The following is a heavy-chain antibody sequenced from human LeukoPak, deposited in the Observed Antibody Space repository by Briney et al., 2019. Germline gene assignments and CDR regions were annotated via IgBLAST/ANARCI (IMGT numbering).Heavy chain of an antibody. CDR2: IYTSGST. CDR3: ARGTTYNQYYYDSSGYYSFDY. J-gene: IGHJ4*02. CDR1: GGSFSGYY. D-gene: IGHD3-22*01. V-gene: IGHV4-4*08. Sequence: SETLSLTCAVYGGSFSGYYWSWIRQPPGKGLEWIGRIYTSGSTNYNPSLKSRVTISVDTSKNQFSLKLSSVTAADTAVYYCARGTTYNQYYYDSSGYYSFDYWGQGTLVTVSS.